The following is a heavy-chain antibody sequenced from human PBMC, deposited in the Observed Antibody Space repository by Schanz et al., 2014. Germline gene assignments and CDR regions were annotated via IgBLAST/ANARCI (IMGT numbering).Heavy chain of an antibody. CDR1: GFTVSSNY. J-gene: IGHJ6*02. CDR3: ARGPSRGTYYYGMDV. Sequence: LLVESGGGLVQPGGSLRLSCAASGFTVSSNYMSWVRQAPGKGLEWVAVIYSGGSTFYTDSVKGRFTISRDNSKDTLYLQMNSLRDEDTAVYYCARGPSRGTYYYGMDVWGQGTTVTVSS. CDR2: IYSGGST. V-gene: IGHV3-66*02. D-gene: IGHD2-2*01.